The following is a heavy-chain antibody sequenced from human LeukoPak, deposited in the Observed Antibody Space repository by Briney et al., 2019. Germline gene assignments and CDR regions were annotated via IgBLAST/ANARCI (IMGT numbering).Heavy chain of an antibody. V-gene: IGHV1-2*04. CDR2: INPNSGGT. CDR3: AREILDYGDYYYYYGMDV. J-gene: IGHJ6*02. Sequence: ASVKVSCKASGYTFTNYAMHWVRQAPGQGLEWMGWINPNSGGTNYAQKFQGWVTMTRDTSISTAYMELSRLRSDDTAVYYCAREILDYGDYYYYYGMDVWGQGTTVTVSS. CDR1: GYTFTNYA. D-gene: IGHD4-17*01.